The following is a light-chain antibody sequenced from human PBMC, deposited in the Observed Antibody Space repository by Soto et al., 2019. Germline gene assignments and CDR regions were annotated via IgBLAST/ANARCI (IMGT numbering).Light chain of an antibody. CDR3: SSYTSSSTVI. V-gene: IGLV2-14*01. J-gene: IGLJ2*01. CDR2: DVS. Sequence: QSALTQPASVSGSPGQSITISCTGTSSDVGGYNYVSWYQQHPGKAPKLMIYDVSNRPSGVSNRFSGSKSRNTASLTISGLQAEDEADYYCSSYTSSSTVIFGGVTKVTVL. CDR1: SSDVGGYNY.